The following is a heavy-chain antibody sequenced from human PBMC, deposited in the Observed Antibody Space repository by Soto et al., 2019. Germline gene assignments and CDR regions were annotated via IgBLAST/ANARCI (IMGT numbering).Heavy chain of an antibody. CDR3: ATSYDSTGRDAFDI. CDR2: ISYSGST. CDR1: GGSIGRSTYY. J-gene: IGHJ3*02. D-gene: IGHD3-22*01. V-gene: IGHV4-39*01. Sequence: SETLSLTCSVSGGSIGRSTYYWGWIRQPPGKGLEWIGSISYSGSTNYNPSLKSRVTISVDTPKNQFSLKLTSVTAADTALYYCATSYDSTGRDAFDIWGQGTMVTVSS.